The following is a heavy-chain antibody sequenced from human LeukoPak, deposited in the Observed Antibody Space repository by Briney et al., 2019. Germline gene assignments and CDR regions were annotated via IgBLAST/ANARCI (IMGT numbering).Heavy chain of an antibody. CDR3: GRADNSQSMFDY. CDR1: GGSFSGYY. J-gene: IGHJ4*02. V-gene: IGHV4-34*01. D-gene: IGHD2-21*01. CDR2: INHSGST. Sequence: SETLSLTCAASGGSFSGYYWSWIRQPPGQGLEWIGEINHSGSTNYNPSHKSRVTISVDSSNHQSSLKLSSVAAGDTVVYYGGRADNSQSMFDYWGRGPLVTVSS.